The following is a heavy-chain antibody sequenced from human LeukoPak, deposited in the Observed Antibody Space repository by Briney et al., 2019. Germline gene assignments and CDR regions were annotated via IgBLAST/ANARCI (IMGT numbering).Heavy chain of an antibody. J-gene: IGHJ2*01. V-gene: IGHV3-74*01. CDR2: ITGDGNSA. CDR3: ARDKGVEQQLWYFDL. D-gene: IGHD6-13*01. Sequence: QPGGSLRLSCAASGFTFGNYWMHWVRQAPGKGLVWVSRITGDGNSANYADSVKARFTISRDNAKNTLYLQMSSLRAEDTAVYYCARDKGVEQQLWYFDLWGRGTLVTVSS. CDR1: GFTFGNYW.